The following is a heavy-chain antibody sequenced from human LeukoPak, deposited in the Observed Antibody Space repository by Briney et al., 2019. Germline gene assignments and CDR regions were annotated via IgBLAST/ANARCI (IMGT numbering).Heavy chain of an antibody. CDR3: ARPFSYSSGWYYFDY. V-gene: IGHV4-39*01. J-gene: IGHJ4*02. D-gene: IGHD6-19*01. Sequence: SETLSLTCTVSGCSISSSSYYWGWIRQPPGKGLESIVSIYYSGSTYYNPSLKSRVTISVDTSKNQFSLQLSSVTAADTAVYYCARPFSYSSGWYYFDYWGQGTLVTVSS. CDR2: IYYSGST. CDR1: GCSISSSSYY.